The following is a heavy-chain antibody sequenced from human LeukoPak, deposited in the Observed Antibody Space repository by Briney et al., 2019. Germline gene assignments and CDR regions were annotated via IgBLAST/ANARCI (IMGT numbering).Heavy chain of an antibody. CDR3: ARLITGTTTAFDI. Sequence: SETLSLTCSVSGGSISGYYWTWIRQPAGKGLEWIERVYTSGSTHYNPSLKTRLTMAVDTSKNQFSLKLSSVTAADTAVYYCARLITGTTTAFDIWGQGTMVTVSS. V-gene: IGHV4-4*07. CDR2: VYTSGST. J-gene: IGHJ3*02. CDR1: GGSISGYY. D-gene: IGHD1-7*01.